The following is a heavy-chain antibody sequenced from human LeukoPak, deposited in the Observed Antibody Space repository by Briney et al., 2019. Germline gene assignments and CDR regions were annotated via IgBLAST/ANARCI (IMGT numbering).Heavy chain of an antibody. CDR3: ASLHSSGYYYYFDY. D-gene: IGHD3-22*01. Sequence: SETLSLTCTVSGGSISSYYWSWIRQPPGKGLEWIGYVYYSGSTNYNPSLKSRVTISVDTSKNQFSLKLSSVTAADTAVYYCASLHSSGYYYYFDYWGQGTLVTVSS. J-gene: IGHJ4*02. CDR2: VYYSGST. V-gene: IGHV4-59*08. CDR1: GGSISSYY.